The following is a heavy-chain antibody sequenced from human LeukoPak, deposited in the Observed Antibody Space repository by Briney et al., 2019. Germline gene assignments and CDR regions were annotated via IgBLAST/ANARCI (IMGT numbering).Heavy chain of an antibody. CDR2: IWYDGSNK. J-gene: IGHJ4*02. V-gene: IGHV3-33*01. CDR3: ARDYYYDSSGYWDYYFDY. Sequence: GGSLRLSCAASGFTFSRFGMHWVRQAPGKGLVGVAVIWYDGSNKYYADFVKGRFTISRDNSKNTLYLEMNRLRAEDTAVYYCARDYYYDSSGYWDYYFDYGGQGTLVSVSS. D-gene: IGHD3-22*01. CDR1: GFTFSRFG.